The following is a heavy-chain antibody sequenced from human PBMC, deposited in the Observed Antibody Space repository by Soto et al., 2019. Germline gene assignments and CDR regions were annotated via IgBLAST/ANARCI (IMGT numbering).Heavy chain of an antibody. V-gene: IGHV1-18*01. J-gene: IGHJ5*02. CDR1: GYTFTSYG. CDR3: ARGNWFDP. CDR2: ISAYNGNT. Sequence: GASVKLSFKASGYTFTSYGSIWVRQAPGQGLEWMGLISAYNGNTNYAQKLQGRVTMTTDTSTRTAYMELRSLRSDDKAVYYCARGNWFDPWGQGTLVTVSS.